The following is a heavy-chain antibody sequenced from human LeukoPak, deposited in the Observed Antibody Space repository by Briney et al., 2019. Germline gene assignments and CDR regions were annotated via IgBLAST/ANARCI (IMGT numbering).Heavy chain of an antibody. V-gene: IGHV3-13*01. CDR1: GFTFSSYD. Sequence: GGSLRLSCAASGFTFSSYDMHWVRQTTGKGLEWVSTIGNGGDTYYPGSVKGRFTISRENAKNSLYLQMNSLRAEDTAVYYCARGLSVWELLRGSYFQHWGQGTLVTVSS. CDR2: IGNGGDT. CDR3: ARGLSVWELLRGSYFQH. D-gene: IGHD1-26*01. J-gene: IGHJ1*01.